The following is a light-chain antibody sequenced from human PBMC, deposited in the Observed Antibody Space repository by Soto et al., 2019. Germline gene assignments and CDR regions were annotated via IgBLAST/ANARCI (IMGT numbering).Light chain of an antibody. V-gene: IGKV3-20*01. Sequence: EIVLTQSPGTLSLSPGERATLSCRASQSVSSSYLAWYQQKPGQAPRLLIYGASSRATGIPDRFSGSGSGTDFTLTISRLEPEDFAVYYCQLPRVFGVGTKVEIK. CDR2: GAS. CDR3: QLPRV. CDR1: QSVSSSY. J-gene: IGKJ4*01.